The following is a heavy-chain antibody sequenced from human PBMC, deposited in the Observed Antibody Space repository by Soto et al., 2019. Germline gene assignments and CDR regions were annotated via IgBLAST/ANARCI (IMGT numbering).Heavy chain of an antibody. Sequence: RLSCAASGFTFSSYSMNWVRQAPGKGLEWVSSISSSSSYIYYADSVKGRFTISRDNAKNSLYLQMNSLRAEDTAVYYCARDRTSDYYGSGSYSFAFDIWGQGTMVTVSS. V-gene: IGHV3-21*01. J-gene: IGHJ3*02. CDR3: ARDRTSDYYGSGSYSFAFDI. CDR2: ISSSSSYI. D-gene: IGHD3-10*01. CDR1: GFTFSSYS.